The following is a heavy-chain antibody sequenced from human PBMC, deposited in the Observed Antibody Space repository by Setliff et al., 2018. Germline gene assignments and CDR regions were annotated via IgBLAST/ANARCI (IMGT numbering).Heavy chain of an antibody. CDR3: ARGGGRVRQLGATGVHTFDI. J-gene: IGHJ3*02. CDR2: IYTRGSA. D-gene: IGHD1-1*01. CDR1: GGSISSYY. V-gene: IGHV4-4*08. Sequence: SETLSLTCSVSGGSISSYYWSWIRQPPGKGLEWIGYIYTRGSANYNPSLQSRVTISVDTAKKQFSLKLNSVTAADTAIYYCARGGGRVRQLGATGVHTFDIWGQGTMVTVSS.